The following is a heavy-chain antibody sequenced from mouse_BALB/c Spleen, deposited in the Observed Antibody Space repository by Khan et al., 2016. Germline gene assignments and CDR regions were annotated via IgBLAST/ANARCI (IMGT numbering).Heavy chain of an antibody. Sequence: VQLKESGPELVKPGASVKISCKASGYSSTGYLTNWVKQSHGTSLEWIGRINPYNVDTFYTQKFKGKAPLTVDKSSSTAHMEVLSLTSDGSAVYFCGRSREYGSRDGWGQGTTLTVSS. CDR2: INPYNVDT. D-gene: IGHD1-1*01. CDR1: GYSSTGYL. J-gene: IGHJ2*01. CDR3: GRSREYGSRDG. V-gene: IGHV1-37*01.